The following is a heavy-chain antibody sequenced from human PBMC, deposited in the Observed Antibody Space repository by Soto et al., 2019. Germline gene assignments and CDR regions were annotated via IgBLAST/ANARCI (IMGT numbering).Heavy chain of an antibody. CDR3: ARQRRDFDY. V-gene: IGHV4-59*08. Sequence: QVQLQESGPGLVKPSETLSLTCTVSGGSISNYYWSWIRQPPGKGLQWIGYIFSSGRTNYKPSLKSRITISVDTSKNQFSLNLSSVTAADTAVYYCARQRRDFDYWGQGSLVTVSS. CDR1: GGSISNYY. J-gene: IGHJ4*02. CDR2: IFSSGRT.